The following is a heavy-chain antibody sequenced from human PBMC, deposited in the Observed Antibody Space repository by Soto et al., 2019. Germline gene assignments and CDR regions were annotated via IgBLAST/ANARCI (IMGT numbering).Heavy chain of an antibody. CDR2: IHFGGNT. CDR1: GFTVSGDY. CDR3: KKVSPHWLFDNY. J-gene: IGHJ4*02. D-gene: IGHD3-9*01. Sequence: XGALRVSCAASGFTVSGDYVSWVRQAPGKGLECVSVIHFGGNTYYAGSVKGRFTVSRDNSKNTLYLQMNSLRVEDTAIYFCKKVSPHWLFDNYWGQGTLVTV. V-gene: IGHV3-53*01.